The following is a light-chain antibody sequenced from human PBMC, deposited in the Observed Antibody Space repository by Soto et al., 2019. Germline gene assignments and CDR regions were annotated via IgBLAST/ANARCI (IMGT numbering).Light chain of an antibody. CDR3: QQRRNWPPLA. CDR1: QSVSSY. Sequence: EIVLTQSPATLSLSPGERATLSCRASQSVSSYLAWYQQKPGQAPRLLIYDASNRATRIPARFSGSGSGTDFALTISSLEPEGFAVYYCQQRRNWPPLAFGGGTKVEI. J-gene: IGKJ4*01. CDR2: DAS. V-gene: IGKV3-11*01.